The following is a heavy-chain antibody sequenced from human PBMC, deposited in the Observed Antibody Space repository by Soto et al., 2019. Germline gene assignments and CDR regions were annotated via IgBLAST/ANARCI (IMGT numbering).Heavy chain of an antibody. CDR3: STALGDNPAIPFDS. CDR2: IIPLFGTA. D-gene: IGHD2-21*01. Sequence: QVQLVQSGAEVKKPGSSVKVSCKASGVTFSSETISWVRQAPGQGLEWVGGIIPLFGTANYAQKFQGRVTITADESTSTLYIELSSLRSDDTAVYYCSTALGDNPAIPFDSWGQGTLVTVSS. V-gene: IGHV1-69*01. J-gene: IGHJ4*02. CDR1: GVTFSSET.